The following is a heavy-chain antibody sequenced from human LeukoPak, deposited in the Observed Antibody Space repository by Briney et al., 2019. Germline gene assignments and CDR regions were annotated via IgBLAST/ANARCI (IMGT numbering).Heavy chain of an antibody. J-gene: IGHJ4*02. CDR2: ICSSGST. CDR3: VKDRGSHVTDY. CDR1: GGSISSNTCY. D-gene: IGHD1-26*01. Sequence: SETLSLTCTVSGGSISSNTCYWGWIRQPPGKGLEWIGTICSSGSTYYNPSLKSRLTISVDTSKNQFSLKLSSVTAADTAIYYCVKDRGSHVTDYWGQGTLVTVSS. V-gene: IGHV4-39*07.